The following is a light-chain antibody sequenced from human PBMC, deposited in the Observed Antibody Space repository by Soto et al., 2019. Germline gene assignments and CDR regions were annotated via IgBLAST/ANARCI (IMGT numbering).Light chain of an antibody. CDR1: TGAVTSGYS. Sequence: QAVVTQEPSLTVSPGGTVTLTCASSTGAVTSGYSPNWFQQKPGQAPRVLIYSTSNKHSWTPARFSGSLLGGKAALTLSGVQPEDEAEYYCLLYYGGAQNVVFGGGTKVTVL. CDR2: STS. CDR3: LLYYGGAQNVV. J-gene: IGLJ2*01. V-gene: IGLV7-43*01.